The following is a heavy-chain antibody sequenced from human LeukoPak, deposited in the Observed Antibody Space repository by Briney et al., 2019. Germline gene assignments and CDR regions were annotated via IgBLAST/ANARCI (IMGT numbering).Heavy chain of an antibody. D-gene: IGHD2-21*02. J-gene: IGHJ6*02. CDR3: ARVYCGGDCYSPNYYYYYGMDV. CDR2: ISYDGSNK. V-gene: IGHV3-30-3*01. Sequence: GGSLRLSYAASGFTFSSYAMHWVRQAPGKGLEWVAVISYDGSNKYYADSVKGRFTISRDNSKNTLYLQMNSLRAEDTAVYYCARVYCGGDCYSPNYYYYYGMDVWGQGTTVTVSS. CDR1: GFTFSSYA.